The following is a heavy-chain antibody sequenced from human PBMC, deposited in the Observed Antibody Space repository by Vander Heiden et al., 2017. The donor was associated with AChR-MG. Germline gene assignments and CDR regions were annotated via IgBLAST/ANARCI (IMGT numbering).Heavy chain of an antibody. V-gene: IGHV3-48*03. CDR2: ISSSGSTI. D-gene: IGHD4-4*01. Sequence: EVQLVESGGGLVQPGGSLRLSCAAPGFTCTSYEMNWVRQAPGKGLEWVSYISSSGSTIYYADSVKGRFTISRDNAKNSLYLQMNSLRAEDTAVYYCARGQTTVTTVWFDPWGQGTLVTVSS. CDR1: GFTCTSYE. CDR3: ARGQTTVTTVWFDP. J-gene: IGHJ5*02.